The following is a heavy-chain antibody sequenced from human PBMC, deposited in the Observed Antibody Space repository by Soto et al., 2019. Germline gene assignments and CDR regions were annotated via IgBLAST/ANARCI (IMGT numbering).Heavy chain of an antibody. CDR2: ISGSGGTT. Sequence: GGSLRLSCSASGVTFSRNNMSWVRQAPGKGLEWVSSISGSGGTTFYADSVQGRFTISRDNSKNTLHLQMNSLRAEDTAVYYCATSMVGANYFDYWGQGTLVTVSS. CDR3: ATSMVGANYFDY. D-gene: IGHD1-26*01. J-gene: IGHJ4*02. V-gene: IGHV3-23*01. CDR1: GVTFSRNN.